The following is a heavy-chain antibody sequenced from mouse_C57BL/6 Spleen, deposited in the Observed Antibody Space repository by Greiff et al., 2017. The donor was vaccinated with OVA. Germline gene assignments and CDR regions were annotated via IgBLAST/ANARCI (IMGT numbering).Heavy chain of an antibody. D-gene: IGHD1-1*01. Sequence: DVKLVESGGDLVKPGGSLKLSCAASGFTFSSYGMSWVRQTPDKRLEWVATISSGGSYTYYPDSVKGRFTISSDNAKNTLYLQMSSLKSEDTAMYYCARRVGDYWGQGTTLTVSS. CDR1: GFTFSSYG. CDR3: ARRVGDY. CDR2: ISSGGSYT. J-gene: IGHJ2*01. V-gene: IGHV5-6*02.